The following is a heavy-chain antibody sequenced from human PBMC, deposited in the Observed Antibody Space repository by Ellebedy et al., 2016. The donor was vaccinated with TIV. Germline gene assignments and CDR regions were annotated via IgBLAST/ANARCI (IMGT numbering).Heavy chain of an antibody. CDR1: GFTFDDYA. CDR2: ISWNSGSI. V-gene: IGHV3-9*01. D-gene: IGHD3-10*01. J-gene: IGHJ6*02. Sequence: LKISXAASGFTFDDYAMHWVRQAPGKGLEWVSGISWNSGSIGYADSVKGRFTISRDNAKNSLYLQMNSLRAEDTALYYCAKDTSPYYYGSGSYPFYGMDVWGQGTTVTVSS. CDR3: AKDTSPYYYGSGSYPFYGMDV.